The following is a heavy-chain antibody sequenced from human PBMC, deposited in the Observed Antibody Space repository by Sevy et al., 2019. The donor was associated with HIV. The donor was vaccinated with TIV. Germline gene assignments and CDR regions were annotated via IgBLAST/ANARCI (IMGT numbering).Heavy chain of an antibody. V-gene: IGHV1-18*04. CDR1: GYTLSNYA. CDR2: ISDYNGNT. J-gene: IGHJ6*03. CDR3: ARLFSGYMDV. Sequence: ASVKVSCKASGYTLSNYAFSWVRQAPGQGLEGMGWISDYNGNTNYAQKFQGRVTMTTDTSTSTAYMELRSLRSDDTAIYYCARLFSGYMDVWGKGTTVTVSS. D-gene: IGHD3-10*02.